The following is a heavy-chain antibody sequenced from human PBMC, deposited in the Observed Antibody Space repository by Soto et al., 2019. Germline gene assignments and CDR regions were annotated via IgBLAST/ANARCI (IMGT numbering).Heavy chain of an antibody. D-gene: IGHD3-22*01. Sequence: SETLSLTCTVSGGSVDSKGDYWAWIRQPPGKGLEWIGYIYYSGSTYYNPSLKSRVTISVDTSKNQFSLKLSSVTAADTAVYYCARAYSSGYRAGFEYWGQGTLVTVSS. CDR2: IYYSGST. J-gene: IGHJ4*02. V-gene: IGHV4-31*03. CDR3: ARAYSSGYRAGFEY. CDR1: GGSVDSKGDY.